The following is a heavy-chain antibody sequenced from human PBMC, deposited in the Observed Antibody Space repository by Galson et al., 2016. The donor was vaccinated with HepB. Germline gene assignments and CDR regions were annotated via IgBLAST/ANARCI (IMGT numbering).Heavy chain of an antibody. CDR1: GGSISSGNYY. CDR3: ARMDPALISGFDY. Sequence: LSLTCTVSGGSISSGNYYWSWVRQPPGKRLEWIGDIYYSGTTNYKPSLKSRVTISVDTSKNQFSLRLSSVTAADTAVYYCARMDPALISGFDYWGQGTLVAVSS. V-gene: IGHV4-61*01. J-gene: IGHJ4*02. CDR2: IYYSGTT. D-gene: IGHD2-15*01.